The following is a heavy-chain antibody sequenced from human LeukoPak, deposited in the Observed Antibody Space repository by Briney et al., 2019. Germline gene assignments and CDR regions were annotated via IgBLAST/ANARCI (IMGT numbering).Heavy chain of an antibody. V-gene: IGHV1-69*04. Sequence: ASVKVSCKASGYTFTGYYMHWVRQAPGQGLEWMGRITPILGIANYAQKFQGRVTITADKSTSTAYMELSSLRSEDTAVYYCARAFVVDQVGATSGIDYWGQGTLVTVSS. D-gene: IGHD1-26*01. CDR2: ITPILGIA. CDR3: ARAFVVDQVGATSGIDY. CDR1: GYTFTGYY. J-gene: IGHJ4*02.